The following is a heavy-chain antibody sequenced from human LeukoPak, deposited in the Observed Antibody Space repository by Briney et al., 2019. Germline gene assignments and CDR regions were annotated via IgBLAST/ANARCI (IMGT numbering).Heavy chain of an antibody. D-gene: IGHD1-20*01. V-gene: IGHV5-51*01. J-gene: IGHJ6*03. CDR3: ARIITGTTRFDYYYYMDV. Sequence: GESLKISCKGSGYSFTSYWIGWVRQLPGKGLEWMGIIYPGDSDTRYSPSFQGQVTISADKSISTAYLQWSSLKASDTAMYYCARIITGTTRFDYYYYMDVWGKGTTVTISS. CDR2: IYPGDSDT. CDR1: GYSFTSYW.